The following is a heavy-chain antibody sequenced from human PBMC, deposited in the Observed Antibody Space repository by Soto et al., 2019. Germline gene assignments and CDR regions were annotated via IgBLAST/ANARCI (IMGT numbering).Heavy chain of an antibody. CDR1: GGSVSSGSYY. J-gene: IGHJ4*02. CDR3: ARQSIAVARNYFDY. V-gene: IGHV4-61*01. CDR2: IYYSGST. Sequence: SETLSLTCTVSGGSVSSGSYYWSWIRQPPGKGLEWIGYIYYSGSTNYNPSLKSRVTISVDTSKNQFSLKLSSVTAADTAVYYCARQSIAVARNYFDYWGQGTLVTVS. D-gene: IGHD6-19*01.